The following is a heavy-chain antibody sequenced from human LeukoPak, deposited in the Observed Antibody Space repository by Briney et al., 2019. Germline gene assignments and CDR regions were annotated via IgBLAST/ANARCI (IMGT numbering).Heavy chain of an antibody. CDR3: ARDGVVVPAAMADYYYYYMDV. D-gene: IGHD2-2*01. Sequence: GASVKVSCKASGGTFSSYAISWVRQAPGQGLEWMGGITPIFGTANYAQKFQGRVTITADESTSTAYMELSSLRSEDTAVYYCARDGVVVPAAMADYYYYYMDVWGKGTTVTVSS. J-gene: IGHJ6*03. V-gene: IGHV1-69*01. CDR1: GGTFSSYA. CDR2: ITPIFGTA.